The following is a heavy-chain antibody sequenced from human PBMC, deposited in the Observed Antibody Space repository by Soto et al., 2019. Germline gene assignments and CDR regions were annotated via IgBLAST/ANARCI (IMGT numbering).Heavy chain of an antibody. V-gene: IGHV1-2*04. CDR3: ASVRGVSPYDAFDI. D-gene: IGHD3-10*01. CDR1: GYTFTGYY. Sequence: GASVKVSCKASGYTFTGYYMHWVRQAPGQGLEWMGWINPNSGGTNYAQKFQGWVTMTRDTSISTAYMELSRLRSDDTAVYYCASVRGVSPYDAFDIWGQGTLLTVSS. CDR2: INPNSGGT. J-gene: IGHJ3*02.